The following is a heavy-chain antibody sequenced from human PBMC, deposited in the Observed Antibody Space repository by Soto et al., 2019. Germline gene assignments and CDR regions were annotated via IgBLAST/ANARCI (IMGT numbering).Heavy chain of an antibody. D-gene: IGHD3-9*01. V-gene: IGHV3-15*01. J-gene: IGHJ5*02. CDR3: AHTPIYDILNGYYNNWFDP. CDR1: GFSFSNAC. CDR2: IKSKTDGGTT. Sequence: XGFLRVSGAASGFSFSNACMTWVRHTPGKGLEWVGRIKSKTDGGTTNYAAPVKGRFTISRDDSKNTLYLQMNSLKTEDTATYYCAHTPIYDILNGYYNNWFDPWAQGTLVTVTS.